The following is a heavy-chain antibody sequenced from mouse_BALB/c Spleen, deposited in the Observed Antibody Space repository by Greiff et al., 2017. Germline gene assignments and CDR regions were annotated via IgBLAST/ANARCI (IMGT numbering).Heavy chain of an antibody. CDR1: GFSLTGYG. J-gene: IGHJ4*01. D-gene: IGHD2-4*01. CDR2: IWGDGST. CDR3: ARDRELAMITTSYYAMDY. Sequence: VQLQESGPGLVAPSQSLSITCTVSGFSLTGYGVNWVRQPPGKGLEWLGMIWGDGSTDYNSALKSRLSISKDNSKSQVFLKMNSLQTDDTARYYCARDRELAMITTSYYAMDYWGQGTSVTVAS. V-gene: IGHV2-6-7*01.